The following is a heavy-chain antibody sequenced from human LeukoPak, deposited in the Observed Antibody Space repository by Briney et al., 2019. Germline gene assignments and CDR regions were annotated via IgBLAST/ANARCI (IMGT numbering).Heavy chain of an antibody. CDR1: GGSISSYY. Sequence: SETLSLTCTVSGGSISSYYWRWIRQPPGKGLEWIGYIYYSGSTNYYPSLKSRVTITVDMSKSQFSLKLSSVTAADTPVYYYAGGYYYDSSGEWGTYYFDFWGQGTLVTVSS. CDR2: IYYSGST. D-gene: IGHD3-22*01. J-gene: IGHJ4*02. CDR3: AGGYYYDSSGEWGTYYFDF. V-gene: IGHV4-59*01.